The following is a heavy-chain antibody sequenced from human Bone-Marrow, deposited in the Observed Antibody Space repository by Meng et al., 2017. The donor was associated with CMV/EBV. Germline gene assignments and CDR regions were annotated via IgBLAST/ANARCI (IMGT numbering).Heavy chain of an antibody. Sequence: SYAKHWVRKATGKGLEWVAVISYDARGKYYADSVKGRFTISRDNDKRTLYLQMNSLKPEDTAIYYCARDSMFGSGRHGVWHYFDSWGQGTLVTVSS. V-gene: IGHV3-30*04. D-gene: IGHD3-10*01. CDR1: SYA. CDR3: ARDSMFGSGRHGVWHYFDS. CDR2: ISYDARGK. J-gene: IGHJ4*02.